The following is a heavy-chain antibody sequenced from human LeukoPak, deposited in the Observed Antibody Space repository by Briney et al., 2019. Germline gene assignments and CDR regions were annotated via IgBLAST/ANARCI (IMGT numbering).Heavy chain of an antibody. CDR1: GYTLTAYY. CDR3: AKNPYEYYFDY. D-gene: IGHD5-12*01. Sequence: GASVKVSCKASGYTLTAYYMHWLRQAPGQGLEWMGCINPNSGDTNHAQKFQGRVTMTRDTSISTAYMELSRLTSDDTAVYYCAKNPYEYYFDYWGQGTLVTVSS. CDR2: INPNSGDT. V-gene: IGHV1-2*02. J-gene: IGHJ4*02.